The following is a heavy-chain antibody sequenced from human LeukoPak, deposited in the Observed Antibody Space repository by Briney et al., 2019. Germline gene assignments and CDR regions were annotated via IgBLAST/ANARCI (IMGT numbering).Heavy chain of an antibody. D-gene: IGHD4-11*01. V-gene: IGHV4-34*01. CDR3: ARDSYSNYVYYYYGMDV. J-gene: IGHJ6*02. Sequence: PSETLSLTCAVYGGSFSGYYWSWIRQPPGKGLEWIGEINHSGSTNYNPSLKSRVTIPVDTSKNQFSLKLSSVTAADTAVYYCARDSYSNYVYYYYGMDVWGQGTTVTVSS. CDR1: GGSFSGYY. CDR2: INHSGST.